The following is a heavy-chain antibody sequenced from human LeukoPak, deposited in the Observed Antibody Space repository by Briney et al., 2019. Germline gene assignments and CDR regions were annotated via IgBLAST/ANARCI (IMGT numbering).Heavy chain of an antibody. CDR3: ARWRDSGRYFDY. CDR2: IYYSGST. Sequence: PSETLSLTCTVSGGSISSSSYYWGWIRQPPGKGLEWIGSIYYSGSTYYNPSLKSRVTISVDTSKNQFSLKLSSVTAADTAVYYCARWRDSGRYFDYWGQGTLVTVSS. D-gene: IGHD1-26*01. J-gene: IGHJ4*02. CDR1: GGSISSSSYY. V-gene: IGHV4-39*07.